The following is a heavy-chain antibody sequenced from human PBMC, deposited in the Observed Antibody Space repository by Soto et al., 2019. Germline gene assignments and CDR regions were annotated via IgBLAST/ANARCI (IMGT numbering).Heavy chain of an antibody. CDR3: AKDSRSDPQGWFDP. CDR1: GFTFSSYA. Sequence: EVQLLESGGGLVQPGESLRLSCAASGFTFSSYAMTWVRQAPGKGLEWVSSIRGSGDYTYFADSVKGRFTISRDNSKDTLYRQMSSLRVEDTAIYYCAKDSRSDPQGWFDPWGQGTLVTVSS. D-gene: IGHD2-15*01. J-gene: IGHJ5*02. CDR2: IRGSGDYT. V-gene: IGHV3-23*01.